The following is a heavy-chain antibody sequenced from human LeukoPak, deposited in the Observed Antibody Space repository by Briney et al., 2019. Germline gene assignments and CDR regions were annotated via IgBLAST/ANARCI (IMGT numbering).Heavy chain of an antibody. V-gene: IGHV3-30*03. CDR3: ARDSHYYDSSGRFDY. Sequence: GRSLRLSCAASGFTFSSYGMHWVRQAPGKGLEWVAVISYDGSNKYYTDSVKGRFTISRDNSKNTLYLQMNSLRAEDTAVYYCARDSHYYDSSGRFDYWGQGTLVTVSS. D-gene: IGHD3-22*01. J-gene: IGHJ4*02. CDR2: ISYDGSNK. CDR1: GFTFSSYG.